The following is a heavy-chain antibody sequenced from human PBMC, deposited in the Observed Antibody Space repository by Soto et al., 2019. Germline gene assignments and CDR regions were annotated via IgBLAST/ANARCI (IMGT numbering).Heavy chain of an antibody. CDR3: VKDAPGSGWLSDY. D-gene: IGHD3-22*01. Sequence: PGGSLRLSCAASGFTFSDYAVSWVRQAPGRGLAWVSTITSSGGTYYADSVKGRFTISRDNSTNTLYLQVTSLRAEDAAVYYCVKDAPGSGWLSDYWGQGTLVTVSS. J-gene: IGHJ4*02. CDR1: GFTFSDYA. CDR2: ITSSGGT. V-gene: IGHV3-23*01.